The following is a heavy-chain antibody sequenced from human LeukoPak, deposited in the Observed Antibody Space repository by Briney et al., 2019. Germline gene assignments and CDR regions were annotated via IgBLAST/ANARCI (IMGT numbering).Heavy chain of an antibody. CDR3: ARDCGGDCYSHYFDY. CDR2: ISSSGSYI. V-gene: IGHV3-21*01. Sequence: AGGSLGLSCAASGFTFSSYSMNWVRQAPGKWLEWVSSISSSGSYIYYADSLKGRFTISRDNAKNSLYLQMNSLRADDTAVYYCARDCGGDCYSHYFDYWGQGTLVTVSS. J-gene: IGHJ4*02. CDR1: GFTFSSYS. D-gene: IGHD2-21*02.